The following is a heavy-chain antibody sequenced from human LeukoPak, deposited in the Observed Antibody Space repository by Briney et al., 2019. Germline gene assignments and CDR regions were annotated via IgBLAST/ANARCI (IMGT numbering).Heavy chain of an antibody. CDR2: IVLGSGNT. D-gene: IGHD3-10*01. Sequence: SVKVSCKASGFTFTRSAMQWVRQARGQRLEWIGWIVLGSGNTNYAQKFQERVTITRDMSTSTAYMELSSLRSEDTAVYYCATVVLGDHPVLDAFDVWGQGTMVTVSS. CDR3: ATVVLGDHPVLDAFDV. CDR1: GFTFTRSA. V-gene: IGHV1-58*02. J-gene: IGHJ3*01.